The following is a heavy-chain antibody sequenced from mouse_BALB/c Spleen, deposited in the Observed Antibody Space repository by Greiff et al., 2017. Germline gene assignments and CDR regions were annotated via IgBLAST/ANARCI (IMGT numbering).Heavy chain of an antibody. V-gene: IGHV5-4*02. CDR3: ARVSYDYDGSFDY. D-gene: IGHD2-4*01. CDR2: ISDGGSYT. CDR1: GFTFSDYY. Sequence: EVQVVESGGGLVKPGGSLKLSCAASGFTFSDYYMYWVRQTPEKRLEWVATISDGGSYTYYPDSVKGRFTISRDNAKNNLYLQMSSLKSEDTAMYYCARVSYDYDGSFDYWGQGTTLTVSS. J-gene: IGHJ2*01.